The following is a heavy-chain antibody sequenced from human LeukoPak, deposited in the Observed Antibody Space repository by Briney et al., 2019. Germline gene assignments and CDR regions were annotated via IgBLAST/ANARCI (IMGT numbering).Heavy chain of an antibody. CDR2: IRKRGIET. CDR1: GLTFSSHW. CDR3: AREDGYCSGGNCYSYFVS. D-gene: IGHD2-15*01. J-gene: IGHJ4*02. Sequence: PGGSLRLSCAASGLTFSSHWMHWVRQAPGKGLEWVAFIRKRGIETNYVDSVKGRFTITRDNARNSLFLQMNSLRAEDTAVYYCAREDGYCSGGNCYSYFVSWGQGTLVTVSS. V-gene: IGHV3-7*01.